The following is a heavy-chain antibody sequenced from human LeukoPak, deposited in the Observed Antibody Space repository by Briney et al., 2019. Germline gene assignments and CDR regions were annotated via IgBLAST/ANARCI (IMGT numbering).Heavy chain of an antibody. CDR1: GGSISSGGYY. V-gene: IGHV4-31*03. J-gene: IGHJ5*02. CDR3: ARSDSYYDSSAWDP. CDR2: IYYSGST. D-gene: IGHD3-22*01. Sequence: SETLSLTCTVSGGSISSGGYYWSWLRQHPGTGLEWIGYIYYSGSTYYNPSLKSRVTISVDASKNQFSLKLSSVTAADTAVYYCARSDSYYDSSAWDPWGQGTLVTVSS.